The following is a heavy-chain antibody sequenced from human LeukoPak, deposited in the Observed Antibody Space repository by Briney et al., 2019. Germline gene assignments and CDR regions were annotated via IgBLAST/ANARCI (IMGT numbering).Heavy chain of an antibody. Sequence: GGSLRLSCAASGFTVSSNYMSWVRQAPGKGLEWVSVIYSGGSTYYADSVKGRFTISRDNSKNTLYLQINSLRAEDTAVYYCATDCGGDCYRDYWGQGTLVTVSS. J-gene: IGHJ4*02. CDR3: ATDCGGDCYRDY. CDR2: IYSGGST. V-gene: IGHV3-66*01. CDR1: GFTVSSNY. D-gene: IGHD2-21*01.